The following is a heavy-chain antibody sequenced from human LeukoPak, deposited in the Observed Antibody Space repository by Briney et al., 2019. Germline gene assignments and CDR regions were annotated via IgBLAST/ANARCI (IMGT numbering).Heavy chain of an antibody. J-gene: IGHJ6*03. CDR2: IYYSGST. D-gene: IGHD3-9*01. CDR3: ARGRYFDWLNGWYYYMDV. Sequence: PSETLSLTCTVSGGSISSSSYYWGWIRQPPGKGLEWIGSIYYSGSTYYNPSLKSRVTISVDTSKNQFSLNLSSVTAADTAVYYCARGRYFDWLNGWYYYMDVWGKGTTVTVSS. CDR1: GGSISSSSYY. V-gene: IGHV4-39*07.